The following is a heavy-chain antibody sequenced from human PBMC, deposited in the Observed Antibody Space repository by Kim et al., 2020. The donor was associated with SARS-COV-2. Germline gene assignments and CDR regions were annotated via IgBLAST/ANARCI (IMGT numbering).Heavy chain of an antibody. J-gene: IGHJ4*02. V-gene: IGHV1-24*01. Sequence: ASVKVSCKVSGYTLTELSMHWVRQAPGKGLEWMGGFDPEDGETIYAQKFQGRVTMTEDTSTDTAYMELSSLRSEDTAVYYCTSGGWELLFFDYWGQGTLVTVSS. CDR2: FDPEDGET. D-gene: IGHD1-26*01. CDR1: GYTLTELS. CDR3: TSGGWELLFFDY.